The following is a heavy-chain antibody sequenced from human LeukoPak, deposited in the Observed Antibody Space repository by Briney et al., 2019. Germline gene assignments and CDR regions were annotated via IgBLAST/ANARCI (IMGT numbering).Heavy chain of an antibody. V-gene: IGHV4-59*08. J-gene: IGHJ6*03. CDR3: ARHIGGGIEDMDV. Sequence: SSETLSLTCTVSGGSIGTYYWSWVRQSPGKGLEWIGYIYVIGNRYNPYLQSRVTISVDTSRNQFFLKMSSVTAADTAVYYCARHIGGGIEDMDVWGKGTKVTVSS. CDR2: IYVIGN. CDR1: GGSIGTYY. D-gene: IGHD3-16*02.